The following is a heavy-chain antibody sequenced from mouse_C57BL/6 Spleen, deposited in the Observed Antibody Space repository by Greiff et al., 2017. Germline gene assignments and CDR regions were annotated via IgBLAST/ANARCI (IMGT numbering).Heavy chain of an antibody. D-gene: IGHD2-5*01. CDR1: GYTFTSYW. CDR2: IDPSDSYT. V-gene: IGHV1-69*01. CDR3: ALYSNYVGY. J-gene: IGHJ2*01. Sequence: QVQLKQPGAELVMPGASVKLSCKASGYTFTSYWMHWVKQRPGQGLEWIGEIDPSDSYTNYNQKFKGKSTLTVDKSSSTAYMQLSSLTSEDSAVYYCALYSNYVGYWGQGTTLTVSS.